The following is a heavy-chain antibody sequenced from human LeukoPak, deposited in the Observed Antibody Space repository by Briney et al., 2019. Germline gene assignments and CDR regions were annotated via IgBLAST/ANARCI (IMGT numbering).Heavy chain of an antibody. CDR3: ARDSAGASGSYYS. J-gene: IGHJ4*02. V-gene: IGHV1-18*01. D-gene: IGHD1-26*01. Sequence: ASVKVSCKASGYTFTSYAMNWVRQAPGQGLEWMGWISAYNGNTNYAQKLQGRVTMTTDTSTSTAYMELRSLRSDDTAVYYCARDSAGASGSYYSWGQGTLVTVSS. CDR2: ISAYNGNT. CDR1: GYTFTSYA.